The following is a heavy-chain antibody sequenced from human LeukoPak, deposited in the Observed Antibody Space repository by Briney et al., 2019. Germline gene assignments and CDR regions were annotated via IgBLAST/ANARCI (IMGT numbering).Heavy chain of an antibody. CDR3: ARRANSGFDAFDI. D-gene: IGHD3-22*01. CDR1: GGSFSGYY. J-gene: IGHJ3*02. CDR2: INHSGST. V-gene: IGHV4-34*01. Sequence: PSETLSLTCAVYGGSFSGYYWSWIRQPSGKGLEWIGEINHSGSTNYNPSLKSRVTISVDTSKNQFSLKLSSVTAADTAVYYCARRANSGFDAFDIWGQGTMVTVSS.